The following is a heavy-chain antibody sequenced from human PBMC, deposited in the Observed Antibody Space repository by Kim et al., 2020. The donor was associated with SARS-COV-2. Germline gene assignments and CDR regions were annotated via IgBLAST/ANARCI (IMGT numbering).Heavy chain of an antibody. V-gene: IGHV1-18*01. J-gene: IGHJ6*02. CDR2: ISAYNGNT. Sequence: ASVKVSCKASGYTFTSYGISWVRQAPGQGLEWMGWISAYNGNTNYAQKLRGRVTMTTDTSTSTAYMELRSLRSDDTAVFYCARMVGYCSGDSCDSGWYFYYGMDVWGQGTTVTVSS. CDR3: ARMVGYCSGDSCDSGWYFYYGMDV. D-gene: IGHD2-15*01. CDR1: GYTFTSYG.